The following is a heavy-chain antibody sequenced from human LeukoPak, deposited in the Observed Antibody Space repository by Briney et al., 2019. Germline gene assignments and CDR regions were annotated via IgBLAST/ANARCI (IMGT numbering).Heavy chain of an antibody. CDR2: ISYDGSNK. Sequence: GGSLRLSCAASGFTFSSYAMHWVRQAPGKGLEWVAVISYDGSNKYYADSVKGRFTISRDNSKNTLYLQMNSLRAEDTAVYYCAKDDLYCSSTSCYTYFDYWGQGTLVTVSS. J-gene: IGHJ4*02. CDR1: GFTFSSYA. CDR3: AKDDLYCSSTSCYTYFDY. V-gene: IGHV3-30-3*01. D-gene: IGHD2-2*02.